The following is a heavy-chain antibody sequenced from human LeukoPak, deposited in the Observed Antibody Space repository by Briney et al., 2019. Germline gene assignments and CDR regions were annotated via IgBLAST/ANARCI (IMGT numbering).Heavy chain of an antibody. CDR1: GYTFTSYS. V-gene: IGHV1-18*04. CDR2: ISAYNGNT. J-gene: IGHJ3*02. CDR3: ARRDYYGSGSYYDAFDI. D-gene: IGHD3-10*01. Sequence: ASVKVSCKASGYTFTSYSINWVRQAPGQGLEWMGWISAYNGNTNYAQKLQGRVTMTTDTSTSTAYMELRSLRSDDTAVYYCARRDYYGSGSYYDAFDIWGQGTMVTVSS.